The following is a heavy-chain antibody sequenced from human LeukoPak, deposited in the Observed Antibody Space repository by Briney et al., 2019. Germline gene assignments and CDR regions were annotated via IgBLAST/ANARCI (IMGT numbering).Heavy chain of an antibody. CDR3: AELGITMIGGV. J-gene: IGHJ6*04. CDR1: GFTFGSYA. V-gene: IGHV3-23*01. CDR2: INGSGGST. D-gene: IGHD3-10*02. Sequence: GGSLRLSCAASGFTFGSYAMSWVRQAPGKGLEWVSDINGSGGSTYYTDSVKGRFTISRDNSKNTLYLQMNSLRAEDTAVYYCAELGITMIGGVWGKGTTVTISP.